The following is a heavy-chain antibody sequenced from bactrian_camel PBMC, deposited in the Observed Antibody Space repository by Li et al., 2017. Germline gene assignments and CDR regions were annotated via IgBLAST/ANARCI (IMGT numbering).Heavy chain of an antibody. Sequence: HVQLVESGGGSVQAGGSLKLSCKISGFTYSAYFMAWFRQAPGKEREGVATWKSVGSISYADSVEGRFTISHDNAKNTVYLQMNSLKPQDTAMYYCQSDEGRTYNGHWYDCDYTYFGQGTQVTVS. V-gene: IGHV3S53*01. CDR2: WKSVGSI. D-gene: IGHD6*01. CDR1: GFTYSAYF. J-gene: IGHJ4*01.